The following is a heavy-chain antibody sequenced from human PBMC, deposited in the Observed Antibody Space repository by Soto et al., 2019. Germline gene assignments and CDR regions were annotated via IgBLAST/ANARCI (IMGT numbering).Heavy chain of an antibody. CDR1: GYTFTSFD. J-gene: IGHJ4*02. CDR2: MNPATGNT. Sequence: QVQLVQSGAEVKKPGASVKVSCKASGYTFTSFDINWVRQAPGQGLEWMGWMNPATGNTVYAQKFQGRVTMTRNTSINSAYMELSSLRSEDTGVYFCARGGDTSTWYDLDYWGQGALVTVSS. D-gene: IGHD6-13*01. V-gene: IGHV1-8*01. CDR3: ARGGDTSTWYDLDY.